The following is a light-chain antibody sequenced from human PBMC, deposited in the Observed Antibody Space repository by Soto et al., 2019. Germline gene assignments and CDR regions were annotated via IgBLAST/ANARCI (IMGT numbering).Light chain of an antibody. V-gene: IGKV3-20*01. J-gene: IGKJ1*01. CDR3: QQYNNWWA. CDR2: GAS. Sequence: EIVLTQSPGTLSLSPGEGATLSCRASQSVSNTYLAWYQQKPGQAPRLLIYGASSRATGIPDRFSGTGSGTDFTLTISRLEPEDFAVYYCQQYNNWWAFGQGTQGGYQ. CDR1: QSVSNTY.